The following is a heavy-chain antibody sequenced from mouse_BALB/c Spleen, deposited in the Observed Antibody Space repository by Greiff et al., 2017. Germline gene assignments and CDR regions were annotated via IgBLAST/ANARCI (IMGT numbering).Heavy chain of an antibody. Sequence: EVHLVESGGGLVKPGGSLKLSCAASGFTFSSYTMSWVRQTPEKRLEWVATISSGGSYTYYPDSVKGRFTISRDNAKNTLYLQMSSLKSEDTAMYYCTRESYGSSYDYAMDYWGQGTSVTVSS. CDR1: GFTFSSYT. J-gene: IGHJ4*01. CDR3: TRESYGSSYDYAMDY. D-gene: IGHD1-1*01. V-gene: IGHV5-6-4*01. CDR2: ISSGGSYT.